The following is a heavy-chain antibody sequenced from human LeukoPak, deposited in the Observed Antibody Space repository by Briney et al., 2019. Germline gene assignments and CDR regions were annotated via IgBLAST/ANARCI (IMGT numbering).Heavy chain of an antibody. CDR2: IYPGDSDT. Sequence: GESLKISCKGSGYSFTSCWIAWVRQMPGKGLEWMGIIYPGDSDTRYSPSFQGQVTISADKSISTAYLQWSSLKASDTAMYYCARLTLTKLSSSNYYCYMDVWGKGTTVTISS. D-gene: IGHD1-1*01. CDR3: ARLTLTKLSSSNYYCYMDV. V-gene: IGHV5-51*01. J-gene: IGHJ6*03. CDR1: GYSFTSCW.